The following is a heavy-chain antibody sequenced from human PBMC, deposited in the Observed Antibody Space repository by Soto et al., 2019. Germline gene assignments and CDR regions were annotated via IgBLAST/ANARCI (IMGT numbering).Heavy chain of an antibody. CDR3: LTAPVVWTY. V-gene: IGHV5-51*01. CDR2: IYPGDSDT. J-gene: IGHJ4*02. CDR1: GYRFTNYW. D-gene: IGHD1-1*01. Sequence: GESLKISCKGSGYRFTNYWSGWVRQMPGKGLEWMGIIYPGDSDTRYSPSFQGQVTISADKSINTLYLQMNSLRAEDTAVYYCLTAPVVWTYWGQGTLVTAPQ.